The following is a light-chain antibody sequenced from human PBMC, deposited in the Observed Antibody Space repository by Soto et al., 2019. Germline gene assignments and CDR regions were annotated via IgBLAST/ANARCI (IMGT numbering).Light chain of an antibody. Sequence: VMTQSPATLSVSPGERATLSCRASQSVDGNLAWYQHKTGQGPRLLIYHTSTRATGIPARFSGSGSGTEFTLTISSLQSEDFAVYYCQHYAIWPPGLIFGGGTKVEIK. CDR1: QSVDGN. CDR3: QHYAIWPPGLI. J-gene: IGKJ4*01. CDR2: HTS. V-gene: IGKV3-15*01.